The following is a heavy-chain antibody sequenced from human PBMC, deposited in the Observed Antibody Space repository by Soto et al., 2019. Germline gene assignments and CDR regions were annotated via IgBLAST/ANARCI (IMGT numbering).Heavy chain of an antibody. CDR2: INSDGSST. D-gene: IGHD5-18*01. CDR3: TSEDTTLVHYGMDV. J-gene: IGHJ6*02. V-gene: IGHV3-74*01. CDR1: GFTFSTYW. Sequence: EVQLVESGGGLVQPGGSLRLSCAASGFTFSTYWMHWVRQAPGKGLVWVSRINSDGSSTSYADSVKGRFTISRDNXXNTLYLQMNSLRAEDTAVYYCTSEDTTLVHYGMDVWGQGTTVTVSS.